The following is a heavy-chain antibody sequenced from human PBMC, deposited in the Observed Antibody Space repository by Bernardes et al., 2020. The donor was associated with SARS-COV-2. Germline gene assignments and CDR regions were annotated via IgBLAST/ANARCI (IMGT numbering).Heavy chain of an antibody. Sequence: SESLSLTCAVYGGSFSGYYWSWIRQPPGKGLEWIGEIYHSGSTNYNPSLKGRVTISLDTSKNQFSLKLNSVTAADTAVYYCARGHGPLRTVAPEGPYNWFDPWGQGTLVTVSS. CDR1: GGSFSGYY. D-gene: IGHD6-19*01. J-gene: IGHJ5*02. V-gene: IGHV4-34*01. CDR2: IYHSGST. CDR3: ARGHGPLRTVAPEGPYNWFDP.